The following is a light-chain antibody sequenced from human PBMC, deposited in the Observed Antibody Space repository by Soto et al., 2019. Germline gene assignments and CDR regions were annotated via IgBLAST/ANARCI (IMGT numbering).Light chain of an antibody. Sequence: QSALTQPRSVSGSPGQSVTISFTGTSSDVGDYNYVSWYQQHPGKAPKLMIYDVSKRASGVPDRFSGSKSGNTASLTISGLQAEDEADYYCCSYAGSYSYVFGTGTKLTVL. CDR2: DVS. J-gene: IGLJ1*01. V-gene: IGLV2-11*01. CDR1: SSDVGDYNY. CDR3: CSYAGSYSYV.